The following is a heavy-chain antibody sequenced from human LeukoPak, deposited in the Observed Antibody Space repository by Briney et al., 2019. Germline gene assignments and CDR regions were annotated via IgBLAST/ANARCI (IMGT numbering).Heavy chain of an antibody. D-gene: IGHD1-20*01. Sequence: GGSLRLSCVASGFTFSRYWMSWVRQAPGKGLEWVASVKQDGSEKYSVDSVRGRFTISRDNAKNSLYLQMNSLRAEDTAVYYCARDFNWNLDYWGQGTLVTVSS. CDR2: VKQDGSEK. J-gene: IGHJ4*02. CDR1: GFTFSRYW. V-gene: IGHV3-7*01. CDR3: ARDFNWNLDY.